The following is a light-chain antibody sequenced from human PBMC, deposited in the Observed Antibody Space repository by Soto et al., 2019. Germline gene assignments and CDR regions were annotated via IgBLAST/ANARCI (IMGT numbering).Light chain of an antibody. V-gene: IGKV3-20*01. J-gene: IGKJ5*01. Sequence: LRQAPGSLCLSPNEGATLSCRASQSINTYLAWYQQKPGQAPRLLIYAASSRATGSPDRFSGGGSGTDFTLTISRLEPEDCAVYYCQQYGFSPIPFCQVRLLEIK. CDR3: QQYGFSPIP. CDR2: AAS. CDR1: QSINTY.